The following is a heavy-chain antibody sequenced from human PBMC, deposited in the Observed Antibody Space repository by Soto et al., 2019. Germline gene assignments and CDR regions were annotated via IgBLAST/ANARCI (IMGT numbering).Heavy chain of an antibody. CDR1: GFTFSSYA. CDR2: ISYDGSNK. J-gene: IGHJ4*02. D-gene: IGHD5-18*01. CDR3: ARQRGYSWGLDY. Sequence: QVQLVESGGGVVQPGRSLRLSCAASGFTFSSYAMHWVRQAPGKGLEWVAVISYDGSNKYYADSVKGRFTISRDNSKTTLYLQMTSLRAEDTAVYYCARQRGYSWGLDYWGQGTLVTVSS. V-gene: IGHV3-30-3*01.